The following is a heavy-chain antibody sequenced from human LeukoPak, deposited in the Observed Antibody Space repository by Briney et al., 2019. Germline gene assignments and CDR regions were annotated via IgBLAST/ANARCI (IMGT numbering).Heavy chain of an antibody. Sequence: SQTLSLTCDISGDSVSTNIGAWHWIRQFPSRGLEWLGRTYYRSKWFNDYALSVKSRVSINPDTSKNQFSLQLSSVTPEDTAVYYCARSFTTSAGAFDIWGQGTMVTVSS. CDR2: TYYRSKWFN. V-gene: IGHV6-1*01. CDR3: ARSFTTSAGAFDI. D-gene: IGHD1-1*01. J-gene: IGHJ3*02. CDR1: GDSVSTNIGA.